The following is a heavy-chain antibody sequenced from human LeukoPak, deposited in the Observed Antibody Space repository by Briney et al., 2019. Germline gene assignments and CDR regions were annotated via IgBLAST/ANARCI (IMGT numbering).Heavy chain of an antibody. CDR1: GGSFSGYY. Sequence: PSETPSLTCAVYGGSFSGYYWSWIRQPPGKGLEWIGEINHSGSTNYNPSLKSRVTISVDTSKNQFSLKLSSVTAADTAVYYCARSSARARLYYYYGMDVWGQGTTVTVSS. J-gene: IGHJ6*02. D-gene: IGHD6-6*01. V-gene: IGHV4-34*01. CDR3: ARSSARARLYYYYGMDV. CDR2: INHSGST.